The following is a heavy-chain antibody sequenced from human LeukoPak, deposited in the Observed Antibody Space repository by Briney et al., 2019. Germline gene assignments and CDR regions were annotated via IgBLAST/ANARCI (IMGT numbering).Heavy chain of an antibody. CDR2: IGSSSGTI. CDR3: ARGGRGFGELYGY. V-gene: IGHV3-48*01. D-gene: IGHD3-10*01. CDR1: GFTFSSYS. J-gene: IGHJ4*02. Sequence: PGGSLRLSCAASGFTFSSYSMNWFRQAPGKGLEWVSYIGSSSGTIYYADSVKGRFTISRDTAKNSLYLQMNSLRAEDTAVYYCARGGRGFGELYGYWGQGTLVTVSS.